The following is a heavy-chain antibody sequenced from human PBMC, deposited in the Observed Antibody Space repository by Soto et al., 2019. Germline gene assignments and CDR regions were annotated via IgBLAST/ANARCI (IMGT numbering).Heavy chain of an antibody. CDR1: GGTFSSYT. Sequence: ASVKVSCKASGGTFSSYTISWVRQAPGQGLEWMGRIIPILGIANCAQKFQGRVTITADKSTSTAYMELSSLRSEDTAVYYCAGGSTGYYYYYYMDVWGKGTTVTVSS. V-gene: IGHV1-69*02. D-gene: IGHD2-15*01. J-gene: IGHJ6*03. CDR2: IIPILGIA. CDR3: AGGSTGYYYYYYMDV.